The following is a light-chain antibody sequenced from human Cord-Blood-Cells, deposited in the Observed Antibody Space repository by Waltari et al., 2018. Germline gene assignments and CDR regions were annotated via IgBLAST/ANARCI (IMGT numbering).Light chain of an antibody. J-gene: IGLJ2*01. Sequence: QSALTQPPSASGSPGQSVTISCTGTSTDVGGYNYVSWYQQPPGKAPKLMIYEVSQRPSGVPDRFSGSKSGNTASLTVSGLQAEDEADYYFSSYAGSNNLVFGGGTKLTVL. CDR2: EVS. V-gene: IGLV2-8*01. CDR1: STDVGGYNY. CDR3: SSYAGSNNLV.